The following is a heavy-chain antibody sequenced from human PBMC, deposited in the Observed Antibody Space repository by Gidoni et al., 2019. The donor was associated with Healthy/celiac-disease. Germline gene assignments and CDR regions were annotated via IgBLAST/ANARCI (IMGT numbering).Heavy chain of an antibody. Sequence: EVQLVESGGGLVRPGGSLRLSCAASGFTFSSYWMSWGRPAPGKGLEWVANIKQDGSEKYYVDSVKGRFTISRDNAKNSLYLQMNSLRAEDTAVYYCARDLYGGSAFDYWGQGTLVTVSS. CDR2: IKQDGSEK. V-gene: IGHV3-7*01. CDR1: GFTFSSYW. D-gene: IGHD3-10*01. J-gene: IGHJ4*02. CDR3: ARDLYGGSAFDY.